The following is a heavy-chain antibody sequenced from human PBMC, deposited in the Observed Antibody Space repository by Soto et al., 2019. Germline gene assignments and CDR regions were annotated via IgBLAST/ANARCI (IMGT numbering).Heavy chain of an antibody. CDR2: ISAYNRDK. J-gene: IGHJ6*02. V-gene: IGHV1-18*01. CDR3: ARDGPHIPAVGDV. Sequence: QVYLVQSGPEVKKPGASVKVSCKASGYTFINYGVSWVRQAPGQGLEWMGWISAYNRDKKYAQNVQGRVTLTTDTSTSTAYMEMRTLRSDDTAAYYCARDGPHIPAVGDVWGQGTTVTVSS. CDR1: GYTFINYG. D-gene: IGHD6-13*01.